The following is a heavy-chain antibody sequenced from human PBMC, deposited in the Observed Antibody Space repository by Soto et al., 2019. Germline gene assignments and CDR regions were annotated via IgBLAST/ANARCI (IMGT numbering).Heavy chain of an antibody. CDR3: ARHKLRGYCSSTSCSPDLYYSYYYMDV. D-gene: IGHD2-2*01. J-gene: IGHJ6*03. CDR1: GYSFTSYW. Sequence: GESLKISCKGSGYSFTSYWIGWVRQMPGKGLEWMGIIYPGDSDTRYSPSFQGQVTISADKSISTAYLQWSSLKASDTAMYYCARHKLRGYCSSTSCSPDLYYSYYYMDVWGKGTTVTFSS. V-gene: IGHV5-51*01. CDR2: IYPGDSDT.